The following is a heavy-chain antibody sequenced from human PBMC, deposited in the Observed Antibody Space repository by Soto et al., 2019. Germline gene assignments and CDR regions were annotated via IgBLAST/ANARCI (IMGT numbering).Heavy chain of an antibody. CDR1: GFTVSGFS. CDR3: ARGVSVASTPGRSHFFDY. D-gene: IGHD2-2*01. CDR2: ITSGGSNI. Sequence: PGGSLRLSCAASGFTVSGFSVNWVRQAPGKALEWVSSITSGGSNIFYADSVKGRFTTSRDTAKNSLYLQMNSLRAEDTALYYCARGVSVASTPGRSHFFDYWSQGSLVTVSS. V-gene: IGHV3-21*01. J-gene: IGHJ4*02.